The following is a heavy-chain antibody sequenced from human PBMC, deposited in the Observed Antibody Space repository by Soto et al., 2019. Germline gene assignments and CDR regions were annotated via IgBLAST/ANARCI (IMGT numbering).Heavy chain of an antibody. J-gene: IGHJ2*01. CDR3: ARMGSGSWRGYLDL. D-gene: IGHD6-13*01. CDR1: GSFISTTNW. Sequence: QMQLQESGPGLVKPSGTLSLTCVVSGSFISTTNWWNWVRQSPGKGLEWIGEVFHSGTTNYNPSLQSRITISIDKSTNQFSLRLNSVTAADSAVYYCARMGSGSWRGYLDLWGRGTLVTVSS. CDR2: VFHSGTT. V-gene: IGHV4-4*02.